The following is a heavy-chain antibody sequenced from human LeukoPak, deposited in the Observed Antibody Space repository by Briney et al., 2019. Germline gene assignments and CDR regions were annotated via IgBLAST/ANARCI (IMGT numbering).Heavy chain of an antibody. D-gene: IGHD2-21*01. J-gene: IGHJ6*02. CDR1: GFTLSGSA. V-gene: IGHV3-73*01. CDR2: IRTKTSNYAT. CDR3: TRLRGDDYYHGMDV. Sequence: GGSLRLSCSASGFTLSGSAMHWVRQASGKGLEWVGHIRTKTSNYATAYAASVKGRFTISRDDSKNTAYLQMNSLKAEDTAVYFCTRLRGDDYYHGMDVWGQGTTVTVSS.